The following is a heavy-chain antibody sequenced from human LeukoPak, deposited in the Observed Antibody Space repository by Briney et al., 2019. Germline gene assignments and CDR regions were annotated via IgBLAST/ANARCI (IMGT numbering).Heavy chain of an antibody. V-gene: IGHV3-64*01. CDR2: IGPDGSTT. D-gene: IGHD6-13*01. CDR1: GFTFYTYG. J-gene: IGHJ4*02. CDR3: ARGAQLTDY. Sequence: GGSLRLSCPASGFTFYTYGMHWVRQAPGKGLEYVSGIGPDGSTTYYANSVKGRFTISRDNSKYMLYLQMDSLTADDLAVYYCARGAQLTDYWGQGTLVTVSS.